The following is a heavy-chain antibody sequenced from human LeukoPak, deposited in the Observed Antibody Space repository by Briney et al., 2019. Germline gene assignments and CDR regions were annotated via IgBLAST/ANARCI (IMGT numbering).Heavy chain of an antibody. V-gene: IGHV3-21*01. J-gene: IGHJ4*02. CDR3: AKAPVTSCRGAFCYPFDY. Sequence: GGSLRLSCAASGFTFSGSTMNWVRQAPGKGLEWVSFISTSSSYIYYADSVRGRFTISRDSAKNSLYLQMNSLRAEDTAVYYCAKAPVTSCRGAFCYPFDYWGQGTLVTVSS. CDR2: ISTSSSYI. CDR1: GFTFSGST. D-gene: IGHD2-15*01.